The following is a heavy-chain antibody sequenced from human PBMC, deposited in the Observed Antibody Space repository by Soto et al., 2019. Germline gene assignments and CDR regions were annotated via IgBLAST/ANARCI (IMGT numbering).Heavy chain of an antibody. Sequence: QLQLQESGPGLVKPSETLSLTCTVSGGSISSSSYYWGWIRRPHGKGLGGIGSIYYSGSTYYNPSLRSRVTISVDTSKTQFSLKLSSGTAADTAVYYCRGYSGYGGFDYWGQGTLVTVSS. CDR1: GGSISSSSYY. V-gene: IGHV4-39*01. CDR2: IYYSGST. D-gene: IGHD5-12*01. J-gene: IGHJ4*02. CDR3: RGYSGYGGFDY.